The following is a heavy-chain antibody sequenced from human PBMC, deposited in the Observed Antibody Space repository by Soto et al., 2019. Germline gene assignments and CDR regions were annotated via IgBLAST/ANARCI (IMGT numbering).Heavy chain of an antibody. Sequence: PSATLDLTCAVSGGSISSNNWWNWVRQPPGKGLEWIGEIHHSGSTNYNPSLKSRVTISVDKSKNQFSLKLNSVTAADTAVYYCARARQYCSSSSCYLDPWGQGTLVTVS. D-gene: IGHD2-2*01. CDR1: GGSISSNNW. V-gene: IGHV4-4*02. J-gene: IGHJ5*02. CDR2: IHHSGST. CDR3: ARARQYCSSSSCYLDP.